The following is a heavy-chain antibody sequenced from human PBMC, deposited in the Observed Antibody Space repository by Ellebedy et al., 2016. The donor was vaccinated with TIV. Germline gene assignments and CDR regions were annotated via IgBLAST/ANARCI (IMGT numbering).Heavy chain of an antibody. J-gene: IGHJ4*02. CDR2: IHWNDDK. Sequence: SGPTLVXPTQTLTLTCSFSGFSLSTTEVGVGWIRQPSGKALEWLALIHWNDDKRYSPSLKSRLTITKDTSKNQVVLTMTNMDPVDTATYYCAYRRGIPAAAANFDYWGQGTLVTVSS. V-gene: IGHV2-5*01. D-gene: IGHD2-2*01. CDR1: GFSLSTTEVG. CDR3: AYRRGIPAAAANFDY.